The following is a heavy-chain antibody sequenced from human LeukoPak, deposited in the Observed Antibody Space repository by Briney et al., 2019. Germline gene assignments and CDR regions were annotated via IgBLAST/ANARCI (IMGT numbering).Heavy chain of an antibody. CDR2: INPNSGGT. V-gene: IGHV1-2*02. J-gene: IGHJ6*02. Sequence: ASVKVSCKASGYTFTGYYMHWVRQAPGQGLEWMGWINPNSGGTNYAQKFQGRVTMTRDTSISTAYMELSRLRSDDTAVYYCARGASRSSYYYGMDVWGQGTTVTVSS. CDR1: GYTFTGYY. D-gene: IGHD2-21*01. CDR3: ARGASRSSYYYGMDV.